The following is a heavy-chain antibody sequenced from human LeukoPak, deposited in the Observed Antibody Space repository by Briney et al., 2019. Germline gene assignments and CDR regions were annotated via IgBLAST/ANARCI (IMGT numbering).Heavy chain of an antibody. D-gene: IGHD4-11*01. Sequence: GGSLRLSCAASGFTFSDYAMHWVRQAPGKGLEWVAFISYDGSNKYYADSVKGRFTFARDISKNTLYLQLNSLRPEDTAIYYCAREDYVNYAVDSWGQGTLVTVSS. CDR2: ISYDGSNK. CDR1: GFTFSDYA. V-gene: IGHV3-30-3*01. CDR3: AREDYVNYAVDS. J-gene: IGHJ4*02.